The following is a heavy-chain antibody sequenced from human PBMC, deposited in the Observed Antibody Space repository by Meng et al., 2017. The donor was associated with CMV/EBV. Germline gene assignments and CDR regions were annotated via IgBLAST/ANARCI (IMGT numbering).Heavy chain of an antibody. CDR3: ARGPEVDYGDYVGLDY. CDR1: GGSISSYY. CDR2: IYTSGST. D-gene: IGHD4-17*01. Sequence: QGPVAESGPGPVKPSEPRSLPCTVSGGSISSYYWSWIRQPAGKGLEWIGRIYTSGSTNYNPSLKSRVTMSVDTSKNQFSLKLSSVTAADTAVYYCARGPEVDYGDYVGLDYWGQGTLVTVSS. J-gene: IGHJ4*02. V-gene: IGHV4-4*07.